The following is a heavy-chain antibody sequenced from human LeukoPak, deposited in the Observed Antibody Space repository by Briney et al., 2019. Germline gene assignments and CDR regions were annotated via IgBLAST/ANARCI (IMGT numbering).Heavy chain of an antibody. D-gene: IGHD4-17*01. J-gene: IGHJ6*02. V-gene: IGHV6-1*01. CDR2: TYYRSKWYN. CDR3: ARDATVTTYYYYGMDV. Sequence: SQTLSLTCAISGDSVSSNSAAWNWIRQSPSRGLEWLGRTYYRSKWYNDYAVSVKSRITINPDTSKNQFSLQPNSVTPEDTAVYYCARDATVTTYYYYGMDVWGQGTTVTVSS. CDR1: GDSVSSNSAA.